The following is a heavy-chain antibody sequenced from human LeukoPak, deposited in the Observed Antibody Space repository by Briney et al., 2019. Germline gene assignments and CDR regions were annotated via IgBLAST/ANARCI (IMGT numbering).Heavy chain of an antibody. CDR1: GFTASSNY. D-gene: IGHD1-14*01. CDR3: ARLKGTYRHPLDI. V-gene: IGHV3-53*04. J-gene: IGHJ3*02. CDR2: IFTGSST. Sequence: GGSLRLSCAASGFTASSNYMSWVRQAPGKGLELVSAIFTGSSTYYADSVKGRFTISRHSSKNTLYLQINSLSADDTAVYYCARLKGTYRHPLDIWGQGTMVTVSS.